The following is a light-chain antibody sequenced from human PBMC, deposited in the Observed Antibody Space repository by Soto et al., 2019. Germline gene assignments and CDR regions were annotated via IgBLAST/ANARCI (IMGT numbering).Light chain of an antibody. CDR3: AAWDDSLSGPV. Sequence: QSALTQPPSASGTPGQRVTISCSGSSSNIGSNYVYWYQQLPGTAPKLLIYRNNQRPSGVPDRFSGSKSGTSASLAISGLRSEDEADYYCAAWDDSLSGPVFGGGTKLPS. CDR2: RNN. CDR1: SSNIGSNY. J-gene: IGLJ2*01. V-gene: IGLV1-47*01.